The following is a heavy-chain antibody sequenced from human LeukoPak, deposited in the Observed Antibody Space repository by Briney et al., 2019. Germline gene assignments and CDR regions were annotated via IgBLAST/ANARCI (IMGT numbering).Heavy chain of an antibody. J-gene: IGHJ4*02. V-gene: IGHV3-30*18. CDR2: ISYDGDNK. Sequence: GGSLRLSCAASGFSFSSYGMHWVRQAPGKGLEWVAVISYDGDNKYYADSVNGRFTISRDNSKNTLSLQMDSLRAEDTAVYYCAKDIRVWGSYRYPCLDYWGQGTLVTVSA. CDR3: AKDIRVWGSYRYPCLDY. CDR1: GFSFSSYG. D-gene: IGHD3-16*02.